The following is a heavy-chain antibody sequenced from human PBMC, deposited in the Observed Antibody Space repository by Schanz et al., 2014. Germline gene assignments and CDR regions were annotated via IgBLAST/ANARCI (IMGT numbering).Heavy chain of an antibody. D-gene: IGHD3-10*01. Sequence: VQLVESGGGVVQPGGSLRLSCVGSGYSFSDYDMYWIRQAPGKGLEWLAFLRSDGRRRDYADSVKGRFTISRDNSRTTLSLQMSSRRPEYTAVDFCEKDPPRGVRTPIKPTLDPWGQGTRVTVS. CDR2: LRSDGRRR. V-gene: IGHV3-30*02. CDR1: GYSFSDYD. CDR3: EKDPPRGVRTPIKPTLDP. J-gene: IGHJ5*02.